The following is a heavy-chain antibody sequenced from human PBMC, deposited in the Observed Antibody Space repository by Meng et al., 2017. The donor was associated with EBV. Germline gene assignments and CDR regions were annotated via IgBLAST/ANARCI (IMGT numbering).Heavy chain of an antibody. Sequence: DVRLLECAGGLVRPWGSPRLPWASSGFTFSSYASSWGRQAPGKGLEWVAAIRGSGGSTYYADSVKGRFTISRDNSKNTLYLQMNSLRAEDTAVYYCAKDLRGYSSGWYDYWGQGTLVTVSS. CDR3: AKDLRGYSSGWYDY. CDR1: GFTFSSYA. V-gene: IGHV3-23*01. J-gene: IGHJ4*02. D-gene: IGHD6-19*01. CDR2: IRGSGGST.